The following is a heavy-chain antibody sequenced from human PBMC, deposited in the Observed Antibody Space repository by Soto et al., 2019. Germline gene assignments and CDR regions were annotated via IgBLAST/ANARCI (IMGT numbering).Heavy chain of an antibody. CDR1: GGTFSSYA. D-gene: IGHD5-18*01. V-gene: IGHV1-69*06. CDR2: IIPIFGTA. Sequence: SVKVSCKASGGTFSSYAISWVRQAPGQGLEWMGGIIPIFGTANYAQKFQGRVTITADKSTSTAYMELSSLRSEDTAVYYCAREGTAMGAWGHYYCYYGMDVWGQGTTVTVSS. CDR3: AREGTAMGAWGHYYCYYGMDV. J-gene: IGHJ6*02.